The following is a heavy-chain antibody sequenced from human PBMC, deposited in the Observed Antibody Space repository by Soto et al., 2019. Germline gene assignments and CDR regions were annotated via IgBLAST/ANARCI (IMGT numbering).Heavy chain of an antibody. D-gene: IGHD2-15*01. CDR2: IYSCGST. CDR1: GFTVSSNY. J-gene: IGHJ3*02. V-gene: IGHV3-66*01. CDR3: AREGYCSGGSCYPKLYAFDI. Sequence: EVQLVESGGGLVQPGGSLRLSCAASGFTVSSNYMSWVRQAPGKGLEWVSVIYSCGSTYYADSVKRRFTISRDNSKNTLYIQMNRLSAEDTAVYYCAREGYCSGGSCYPKLYAFDIWGQGTMVTVSS.